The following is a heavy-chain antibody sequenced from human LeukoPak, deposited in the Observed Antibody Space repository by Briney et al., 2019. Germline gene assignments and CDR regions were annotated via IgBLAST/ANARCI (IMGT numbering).Heavy chain of an antibody. CDR2: ISSSGSTI. V-gene: IGHV3-11*04. J-gene: IGHJ4*02. CDR1: GFTFSDYY. CDR3: ARGYYYDSSGQAVDYFDY. D-gene: IGHD3-22*01. Sequence: GGSLRLSCAASGFTFSDYYMSWIRQAPGKGLEWVSYISSSGSTIYYADSVKGRFTISRDNAKNSLYLQMNSLRAEDTAVYYCARGYYYDSSGQAVDYFDYWGQGTLVTVSS.